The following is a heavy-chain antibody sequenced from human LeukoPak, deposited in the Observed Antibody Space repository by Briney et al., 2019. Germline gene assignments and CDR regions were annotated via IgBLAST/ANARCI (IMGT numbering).Heavy chain of an antibody. CDR1: GYTFTGYY. V-gene: IGHV1-2*02. J-gene: IGHJ4*02. CDR2: INPNSGGT. CDR3: ARDRVEGFGELMPYY. D-gene: IGHD3-10*01. Sequence: ASVKVSCKASGYTFTGYYMHWVRQARGQGLEWMGWINPNSGGTNYAQNFQGRATMTRATSIRPAYMERSRLGSDDTAVYYCARDRVEGFGELMPYYWGQGKLVTVYS.